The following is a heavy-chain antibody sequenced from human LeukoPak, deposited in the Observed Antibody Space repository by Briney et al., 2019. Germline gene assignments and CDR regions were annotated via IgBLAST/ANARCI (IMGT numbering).Heavy chain of an antibody. V-gene: IGHV4-59*01. CDR1: GGSISAYY. CDR3: ARYRGNSNGGFDP. Sequence: SETLSLTCTVSGGSISAYYWSWIRQPPGKGLEWIGYIHYSGTTNYYPSLKSRVTTSVDTSKNQFSLKLTSVTAADTAVYYCARYRGNSNGGFDPWGQGTLVTVSS. CDR2: IHYSGTT. D-gene: IGHD4-23*01. J-gene: IGHJ5*02.